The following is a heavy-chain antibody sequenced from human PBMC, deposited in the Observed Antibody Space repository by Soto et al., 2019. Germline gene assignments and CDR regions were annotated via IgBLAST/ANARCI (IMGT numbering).Heavy chain of an antibody. J-gene: IGHJ5*02. Sequence: QVQLVQSGAEVKKPGSSVKVSCKASGGTFSSYAISWVRQAPGQGLEWMGGIIPIVGTANYAQKFQGRVTITADKSTSSAYMELSSLSSEDTDVYYCARYLGYYDIFTGYYNRLYWFDPWGQGTLGNVSS. D-gene: IGHD3-9*01. CDR3: ARYLGYYDIFTGYYNRLYWFDP. CDR1: GGTFSSYA. CDR2: IIPIVGTA. V-gene: IGHV1-69*06.